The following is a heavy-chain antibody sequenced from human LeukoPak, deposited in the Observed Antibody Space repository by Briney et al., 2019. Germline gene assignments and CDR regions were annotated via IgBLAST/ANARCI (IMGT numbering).Heavy chain of an antibody. CDR3: AKDPAALLWFGELSPVDY. V-gene: IGHV3-23*01. CDR1: GNYW. D-gene: IGHD3-10*01. J-gene: IGHJ4*02. CDR2: ISGSGGST. Sequence: GGSLRLSCAASGNYWMHWVRQAPGKGLEWVSAISGSGGSTYYADSVKGRFTISRDNSKNTLYLQMNSLRAEDTAVYYCAKDPAALLWFGELSPVDYWGQGTLVTVSS.